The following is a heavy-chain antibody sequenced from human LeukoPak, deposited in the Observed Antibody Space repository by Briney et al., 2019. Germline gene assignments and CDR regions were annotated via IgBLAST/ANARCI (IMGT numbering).Heavy chain of an antibody. V-gene: IGHV5-51*01. CDR3: ARLRSGIATPGDY. CDR1: GYNFSNYW. J-gene: IGHJ4*02. Sequence: GESLKISCKGSGYNFSNYWIGWVRQMPGKGLEWMGIIYPGDSDTRYSPSFQGQVTISADKSIITAYLQWSSLKASDTAMYYCARLRSGIATPGDYWGQGTLVTVSS. D-gene: IGHD6-13*01. CDR2: IYPGDSDT.